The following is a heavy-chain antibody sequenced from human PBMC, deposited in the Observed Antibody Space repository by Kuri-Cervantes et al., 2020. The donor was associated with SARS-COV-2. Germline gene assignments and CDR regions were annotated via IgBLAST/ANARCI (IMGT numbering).Heavy chain of an antibody. CDR3: ARHSRVVPAARTLFDY. J-gene: IGHJ4*02. CDR1: GYTFTSYY. Sequence: ASVKVSCKASGYTFTSYYMHWVRQAPGQGLEWMGIINPSGGSTSYAQKFQGRVTMTRDTSTSTVYMELSSLRSEDTAVYYCARHSRVVPAARTLFDYWGQGTLVTVSS. CDR2: INPSGGST. V-gene: IGHV1-46*01. D-gene: IGHD2-2*01.